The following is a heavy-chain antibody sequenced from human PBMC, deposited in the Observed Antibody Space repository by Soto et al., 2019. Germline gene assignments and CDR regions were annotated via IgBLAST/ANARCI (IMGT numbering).Heavy chain of an antibody. D-gene: IGHD4-17*01. J-gene: IGHJ4*01. Sequence: EGQLLESGGDLVQPGGSLRLSCAASGFTFRSYTMTWVRQAPGKGLEWVSSIIGANGDTFSADSVTGRFTISRDISKSTLYLQMNGLRVEDTAIYYCAKDKEPDGAWDIDYWGHGTLVTVSS. CDR1: GFTFRSYT. CDR2: IIGANGDT. CDR3: AKDKEPDGAWDIDY. V-gene: IGHV3-23*01.